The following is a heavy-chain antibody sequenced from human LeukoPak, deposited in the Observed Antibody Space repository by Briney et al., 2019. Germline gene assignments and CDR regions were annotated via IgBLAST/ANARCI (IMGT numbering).Heavy chain of an antibody. Sequence: SETLSLTCTVSGGSISSYYWSWLRQPPGKGLEWIGDIYYSGSTNYNPSLKSRVTISVDTSKNQFSLKLSSVTAADTAVYYCARLRVAVAGFDYWGQGTLVTVSS. V-gene: IGHV4-59*01. CDR3: ARLRVAVAGFDY. D-gene: IGHD6-19*01. J-gene: IGHJ4*02. CDR2: IYYSGST. CDR1: GGSISSYY.